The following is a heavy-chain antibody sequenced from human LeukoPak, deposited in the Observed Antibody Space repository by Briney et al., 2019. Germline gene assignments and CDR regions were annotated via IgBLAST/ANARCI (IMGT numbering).Heavy chain of an antibody. CDR1: GFTFSSYE. Sequence: PGGSLRLSCAASGFTFSSYEMNWVRRAPGKGLEWVSYISSSGSTIYYADSVKGRFTISRDNAKNSLYLQMNSLRAEDTAVYYCARGEGTVTTEWSIGMDVWGQGTTVTVSS. CDR2: ISSSGSTI. CDR3: ARGEGTVTTEWSIGMDV. J-gene: IGHJ6*02. D-gene: IGHD4-17*01. V-gene: IGHV3-48*03.